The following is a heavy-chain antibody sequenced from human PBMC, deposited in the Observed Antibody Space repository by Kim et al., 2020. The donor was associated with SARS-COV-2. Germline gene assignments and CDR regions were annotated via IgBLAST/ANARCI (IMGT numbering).Heavy chain of an antibody. V-gene: IGHV3-73*01. CDR2: T. D-gene: IGHD3-10*01. J-gene: IGHJ4*02. CDR3: SRNYGSGSLVDH. Sequence: TADAASVKGRVTISRDDSKNTAYLEMNSLNTEDTALYYCSRNYGSGSLVDHGGQGTLVTVSS.